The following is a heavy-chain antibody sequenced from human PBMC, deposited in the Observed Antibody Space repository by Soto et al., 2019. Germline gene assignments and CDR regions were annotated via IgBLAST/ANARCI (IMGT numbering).Heavy chain of an antibody. V-gene: IGHV1-18*01. CDR3: ARGVGYCSGGSCVHAFDI. CDR1: GYTFTSYG. Sequence: ASVKVSCKASGYTFTSYGISWVRQAPGQGLERMGWISAYNGNTNYAQKLQGRVTMTTDTSTSTAYMELRSLRSDDTAVYYCARGVGYCSGGSCVHAFDIWGQGTMVTVSS. J-gene: IGHJ3*02. D-gene: IGHD2-15*01. CDR2: ISAYNGNT.